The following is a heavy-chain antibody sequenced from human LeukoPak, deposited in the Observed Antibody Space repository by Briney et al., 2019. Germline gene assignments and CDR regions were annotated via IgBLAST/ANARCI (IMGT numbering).Heavy chain of an antibody. Sequence: GASVTLPFKASAYTFTVDYMRWVRQAPGQGLEWMGWINPNSGGTNYAQKFPGRVTMTRDTSISTAYMELSRLRPDDTSVYYCATGYATGWYWGQGNLVTVSS. CDR1: AYTFTVDY. J-gene: IGHJ4*02. CDR2: INPNSGGT. D-gene: IGHD3-9*01. CDR3: ATGYATGWY. V-gene: IGHV1-2*02.